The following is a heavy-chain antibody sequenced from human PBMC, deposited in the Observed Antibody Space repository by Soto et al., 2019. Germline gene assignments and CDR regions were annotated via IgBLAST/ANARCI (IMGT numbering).Heavy chain of an antibody. CDR3: ARSYYDSTGFAVDP. CDR2: IYYSGST. V-gene: IGHV4-39*07. CDR1: GGSISSSSFH. D-gene: IGHD3-22*01. J-gene: IGHJ5*02. Sequence: SETLSLTCTVSGGSISSSSFHWGWIRQPPGKGLEWIGSIYYSGSTYYNPSLTSRATISVETSKNQFSMKLTSVTASDTAVYYCARSYYDSTGFAVDPWGQGTLVTVSS.